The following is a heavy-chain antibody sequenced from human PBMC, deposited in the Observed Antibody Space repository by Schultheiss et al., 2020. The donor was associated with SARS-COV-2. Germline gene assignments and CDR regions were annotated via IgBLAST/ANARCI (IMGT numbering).Heavy chain of an antibody. Sequence: GSLRLSCAASGFTFSSYSMNWVRQAPGKGLEWIGRIYTSGSTNYNPSLKSRVTMSVDTSKNQFSLKLSSVTAADTAVYYCARDHSSGWSPVGECWGQGTLVTVSS. CDR3: ARDHSSGWSPVGEC. J-gene: IGHJ4*02. CDR2: IYTSGST. D-gene: IGHD6-19*01. V-gene: IGHV4-4*07. CDR1: GFTFSSYS.